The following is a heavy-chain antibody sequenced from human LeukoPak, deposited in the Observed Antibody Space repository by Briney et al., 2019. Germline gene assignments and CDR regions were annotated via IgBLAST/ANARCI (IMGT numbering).Heavy chain of an antibody. CDR1: GLTFSSAE. CDR3: ARDRGIFTRYYYAMDV. J-gene: IGHJ6*02. CDR2: ISSSGTTI. Sequence: GGSLRLSCVASGLTFSSAEMNWVRQAPGKGLEWLSYISSSGTTIHYADSVKGRFTVSRDNGEHSLYPQMSSLRAEDTAVYYCARDRGIFTRYYYAMDVWGQGTTVTVSS. D-gene: IGHD2-15*01. V-gene: IGHV3-48*03.